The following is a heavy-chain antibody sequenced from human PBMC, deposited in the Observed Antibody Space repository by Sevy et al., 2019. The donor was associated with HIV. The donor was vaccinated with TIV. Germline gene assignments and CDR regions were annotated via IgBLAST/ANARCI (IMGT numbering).Heavy chain of an antibody. V-gene: IGHV3-30-3*01. CDR1: GFTFSIYA. Sequence: GGSLRLSCAASGFTFSIYAMHWVRQAPGKGLEWVSVITNVGSNKYYADSVKGRFTISRDKSKNTLYLQMNSLRAEDTDMSYYERASEVFRDPSYYFDYWGQGTLVTVSS. CDR2: ITNVGSNK. J-gene: IGHJ4*02. CDR3: ERASEVFRDPSYYFDY.